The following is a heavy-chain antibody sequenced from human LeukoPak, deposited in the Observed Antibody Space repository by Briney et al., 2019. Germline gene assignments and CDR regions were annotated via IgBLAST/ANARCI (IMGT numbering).Heavy chain of an antibody. D-gene: IGHD6-25*01. J-gene: IGHJ5*02. V-gene: IGHV1-69*04. CDR1: GGTFISYA. Sequence: GASVTVSFKASGGTFISYAISWVRQAPGQGLEWMGRIIPIFGIANYAQNLQGRVTMTTDTSTSTAYMELRSLRSDDTAVYYGARRHRPGWFDPWGQGTLVTVSS. CDR3: ARRHRPGWFDP. CDR2: IIPIFGIA.